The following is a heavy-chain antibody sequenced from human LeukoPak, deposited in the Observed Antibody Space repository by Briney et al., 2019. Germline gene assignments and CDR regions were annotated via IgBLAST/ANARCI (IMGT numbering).Heavy chain of an antibody. CDR3: ARDRNLDSSGWYFGY. V-gene: IGHV1-46*03. J-gene: IGHJ4*02. D-gene: IGHD6-19*01. CDR1: GYTFTSYY. CDR2: INPSGGST. Sequence: ASVKVSCKASGYTFTSYYMHWVRQAPGQGLECMGIINPSGGSTSYAQKFQGRVTMTRDTSTSTVYMELSSLRSEDTAVYYCARDRNLDSSGWYFGYWGQGTLVTVSS.